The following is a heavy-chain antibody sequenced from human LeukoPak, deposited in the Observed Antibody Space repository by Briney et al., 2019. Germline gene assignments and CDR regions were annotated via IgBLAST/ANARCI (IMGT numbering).Heavy chain of an antibody. J-gene: IGHJ3*02. CDR2: ISSNGGRT. Sequence: GGSLRLSCAVSGFTLSSYVMHWVRQAPGKGLEHVSAISSNGGRTYYANSVKGRFTISRDNSKNTVYLQMGSLRAEDMAVYYCVRVGASLPDAFDIWGQGTMVTVSS. CDR1: GFTLSSYV. V-gene: IGHV3-64*01. D-gene: IGHD4/OR15-4a*01. CDR3: VRVGASLPDAFDI.